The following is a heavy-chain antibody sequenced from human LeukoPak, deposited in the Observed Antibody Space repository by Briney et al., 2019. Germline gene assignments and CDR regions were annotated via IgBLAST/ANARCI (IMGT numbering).Heavy chain of an antibody. CDR3: ARHLSGVTGYTYGRGIDY. Sequence: GGSLRLSCAASGFTFSSYSMSWVRQCPGKGLEGVSIISDSGVNTYYADSVKGRFTISRDNSKNTLYLQMNSLRAEDTAVYYCARHLSGVTGYTYGRGIDYWGQGTLVTVSS. J-gene: IGHJ4*02. V-gene: IGHV3-23*01. CDR2: ISDSGVNT. CDR1: GFTFSSYS. D-gene: IGHD5-18*01.